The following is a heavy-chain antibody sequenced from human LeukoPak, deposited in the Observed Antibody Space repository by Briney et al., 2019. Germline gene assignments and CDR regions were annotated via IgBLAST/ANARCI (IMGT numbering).Heavy chain of an antibody. J-gene: IGHJ4*02. CDR1: GGSISGSTFY. V-gene: IGHV4-39*01. CDR2: IYYTGTT. Sequence: PSETLSLTCTVSGGSISGSTFYWGWIRQPPGMGLGGIGSIYYTGTTYYNPSLKSRVTISVDTSNNRYSLKLNSVTGADAAVYYCARRGTSHWPSEYWGQGTLVTVSS. CDR3: ARRGTSHWPSEY. D-gene: IGHD2-2*01.